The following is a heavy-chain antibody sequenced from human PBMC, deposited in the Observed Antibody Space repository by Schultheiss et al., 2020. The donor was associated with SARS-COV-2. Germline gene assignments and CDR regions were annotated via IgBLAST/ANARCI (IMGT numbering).Heavy chain of an antibody. Sequence: SETLSLTCAVYGGSFSGYYWSWIRQHPGKGLEWIGYIYYSGSTNYNPSLKSRVTISVDTSKNQFSLKLSSVTAADTAVYYCAGGQGTYYYYGMDVWGQGTTVTVSS. V-gene: IGHV4-59*01. D-gene: IGHD1-1*01. CDR1: GGSFSGYY. J-gene: IGHJ6*02. CDR2: IYYSGST. CDR3: AGGQGTYYYYGMDV.